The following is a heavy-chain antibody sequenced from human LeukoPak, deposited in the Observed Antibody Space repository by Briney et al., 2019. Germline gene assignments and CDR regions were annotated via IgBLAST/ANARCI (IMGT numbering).Heavy chain of an antibody. V-gene: IGHV3-21*01. D-gene: IGHD1-26*01. CDR2: ISSSSSYI. CDR3: ARDEVGATLN. Sequence: GGSLRLSCAASGFTFSSYWMSWVRQAPGKGLEWVSSISSSSSYIYYADSVKGRFTISRDNAKNSLYLQMNSLRAEDTAVYYCARDEVGATLNWGQGTLVTVSS. J-gene: IGHJ4*02. CDR1: GFTFSSYW.